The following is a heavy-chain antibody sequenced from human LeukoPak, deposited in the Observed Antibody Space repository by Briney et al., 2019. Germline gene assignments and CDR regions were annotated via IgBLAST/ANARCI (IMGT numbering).Heavy chain of an antibody. V-gene: IGHV3-30*02. D-gene: IGHD1-26*01. CDR2: IRYDGSNK. CDR3: AKDPIVSSWELPNYFDY. Sequence: GGSLRLSCAASGFTFSSYGMHWVRQAPGKGLEWVAFIRYDGSNKYYADSVKGRFTISRDNSKNTLYLQMNSLRAEDTAVYYCAKDPIVSSWELPNYFDYWGQGTLVTVSS. CDR1: GFTFSSYG. J-gene: IGHJ4*02.